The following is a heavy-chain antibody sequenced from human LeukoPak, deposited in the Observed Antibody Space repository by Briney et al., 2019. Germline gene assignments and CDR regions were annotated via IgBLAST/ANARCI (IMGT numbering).Heavy chain of an antibody. CDR3: ARERTPGSGYGVDY. CDR2: INPNINGT. CDR1: GYTFTGYY. V-gene: IGHV1-2*02. D-gene: IGHD6-25*01. J-gene: IGHJ4*02. Sequence: GASVKVSCKASGYTFTGYYIHWVRQAPGQGLECMGWINPNINGTNYAQKIQGRVTMTGDRSISTAYMELSRLRSDDTAVYYCARERTPGSGYGVDYWGQGAVVTVSS.